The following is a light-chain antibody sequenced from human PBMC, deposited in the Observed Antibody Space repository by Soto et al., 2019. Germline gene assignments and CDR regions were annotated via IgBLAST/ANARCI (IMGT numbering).Light chain of an antibody. CDR1: QSVSSN. CDR3: QQYNNWPPWT. J-gene: IGKJ1*01. CDR2: GAS. V-gene: IGKV3-15*01. Sequence: IVRTQSPATLSVSPGERATLSCRASQSVSSNLAWYQQTPGQAPRLLIYGASTRATGIPARFSGSGSGTEFTLTISSLQSEDFAVYYCQQYNNWPPWTFGQGAKVDIK.